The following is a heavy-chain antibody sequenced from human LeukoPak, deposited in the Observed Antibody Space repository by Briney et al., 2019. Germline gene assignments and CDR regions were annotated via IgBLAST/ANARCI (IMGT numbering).Heavy chain of an antibody. D-gene: IGHD3-10*02. Sequence: GGSLRLSCAASGFTFSDYGMHWVRQAPGKGLEWVAFIRFDGSQKYYADSVKGRFTISRDNAKNSLYLQMNSLRAEDTAVYYCAELGITMIGGVWGKGTTVTISS. J-gene: IGHJ6*04. CDR3: AELGITMIGGV. CDR1: GFTFSDYG. V-gene: IGHV3-30*02. CDR2: IRFDGSQK.